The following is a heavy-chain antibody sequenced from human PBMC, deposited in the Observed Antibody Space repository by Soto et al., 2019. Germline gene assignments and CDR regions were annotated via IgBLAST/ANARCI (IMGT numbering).Heavy chain of an antibody. Sequence: QVQLVESGGGVVQPGRSLRLSCAASGFSFSTNAMNWVRQAPGKGLEWVAVISYDGSNKYYADSVKGRFTISRDNSQNTLYLQMNSLRAEDTAVYYCVRGGDSSGYYYRQYFQHWGQGTLVTVSS. CDR3: VRGGDSSGYYYRQYFQH. CDR1: GFSFSTNA. V-gene: IGHV3-30-3*01. J-gene: IGHJ1*01. D-gene: IGHD3-22*01. CDR2: ISYDGSNK.